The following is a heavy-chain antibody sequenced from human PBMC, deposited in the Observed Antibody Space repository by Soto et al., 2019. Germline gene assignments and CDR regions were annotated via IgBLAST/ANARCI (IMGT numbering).Heavy chain of an antibody. V-gene: IGHV4-30-4*02. CDR3: ARTAAPLDFCYAWHG. D-gene: IGHD2-2*01. CDR1: AGSIGSGITC. CDR2: MFSGGTT. J-gene: IGHJ6*02. Sequence: SETLSRTCTVSAGSIGSGITCWSWIRPAPEKGLESMRYMFSGGTTYYNRTCKSRLTMSLYTSQSQCSLKLNSVTAADTAVYSCARTAAPLDFCYAWHGWGQGTTFTVSS.